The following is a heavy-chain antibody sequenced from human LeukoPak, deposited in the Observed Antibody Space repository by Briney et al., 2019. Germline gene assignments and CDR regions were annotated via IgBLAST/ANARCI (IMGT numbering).Heavy chain of an antibody. V-gene: IGHV3-11*04. CDR2: ISSSGSTI. J-gene: IGHJ5*02. Sequence: GGSLRLSCAASGFTFSDYYMSWIRQAPGKGLEWVSCISSSGSTIYYADSVKGRFTISRDNAKNSLYLQMNSLRAEDTAVYYCARRMVYGTAAGGFDPWGQGTLVTVSS. CDR3: ARRMVYGTAAGGFDP. CDR1: GFTFSDYY. D-gene: IGHD6-13*01.